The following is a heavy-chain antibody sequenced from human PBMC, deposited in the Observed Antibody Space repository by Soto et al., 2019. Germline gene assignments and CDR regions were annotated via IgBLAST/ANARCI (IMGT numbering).Heavy chain of an antibody. D-gene: IGHD3-10*01. Sequence: SETLSLTCAVSGGSISSSNWWSWVRQPPGKGLEWIGEIYHSGSTNYNPSLKSRVTISVDKSKNQFSLKLSSVTAADTAVYYCARIYYYGSGSYPLDYWGQGTLVT. CDR3: ARIYYYGSGSYPLDY. CDR2: IYHSGST. J-gene: IGHJ4*02. V-gene: IGHV4-4*02. CDR1: GGSISSSNW.